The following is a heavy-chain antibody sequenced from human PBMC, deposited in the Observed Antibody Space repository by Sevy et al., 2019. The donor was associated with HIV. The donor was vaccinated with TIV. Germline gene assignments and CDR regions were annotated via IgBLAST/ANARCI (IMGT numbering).Heavy chain of an antibody. CDR2: ISGSGGST. V-gene: IGHV3-23*01. CDR1: GFTFSSYA. CDR3: AKQLRSLGYYFDY. D-gene: IGHD2-2*01. J-gene: IGHJ4*02. Sequence: GGSLRLSCAASGFTFSSYAMSWVRQAPGKGLEWISAISGSGGSTYYADSVKGRFTISRDNSKNTLYLQMNSLRAEDTTVYYCAKQLRSLGYYFDYWGQGTLVTVSS.